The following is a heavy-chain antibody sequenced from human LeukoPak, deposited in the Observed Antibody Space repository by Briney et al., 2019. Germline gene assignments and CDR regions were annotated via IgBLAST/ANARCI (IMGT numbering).Heavy chain of an antibody. CDR2: FDPEDDER. CDR3: TTRPIRFGEVSV. J-gene: IGHJ4*02. Sequence: ASVKVFCKVSGYTLTELSMHWVRQTPGNGLEWVGGFDPEDDERVYAQKFQGRVTMTEDTSAGTADMELRRLRSEDTAVYYCTTRPIRFGEVSVWGQGTLVTVSS. V-gene: IGHV1-24*01. CDR1: GYTLTELS. D-gene: IGHD3-10*01.